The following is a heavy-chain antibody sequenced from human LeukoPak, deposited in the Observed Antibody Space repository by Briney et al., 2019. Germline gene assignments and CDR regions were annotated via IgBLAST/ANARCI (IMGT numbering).Heavy chain of an antibody. CDR2: ISSSSSYI. D-gene: IGHD2-2*03. Sequence: GGSLRLSCAASGFTFSSYSMNWVRQAPGKGLEWVSSISSSSSYIYYADSVKGRFTISRDNAKNSLYLQMNSLRAEDTAVYYCARDSGAPGYCSSTSCYLPSYPDAFDIWGQGTMVTVSS. CDR3: ARDSGAPGYCSSTSCYLPSYPDAFDI. CDR1: GFTFSSYS. V-gene: IGHV3-21*01. J-gene: IGHJ3*02.